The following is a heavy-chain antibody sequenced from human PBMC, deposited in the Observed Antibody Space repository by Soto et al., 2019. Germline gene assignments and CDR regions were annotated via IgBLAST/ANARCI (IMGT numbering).Heavy chain of an antibody. Sequence: SETLSLTCTVSGGSFSSGAYYWSWIRQFPGKELEWIGYIHYSGSTYYNPSLESRVTISVDTSKNQFSLTLSSVTAADTAVYYCARATDSSGYFQFWFDPWGLGTLVTVSS. CDR1: GGSFSSGAYY. V-gene: IGHV4-31*03. CDR3: ARATDSSGYFQFWFDP. D-gene: IGHD3-22*01. J-gene: IGHJ5*02. CDR2: IHYSGST.